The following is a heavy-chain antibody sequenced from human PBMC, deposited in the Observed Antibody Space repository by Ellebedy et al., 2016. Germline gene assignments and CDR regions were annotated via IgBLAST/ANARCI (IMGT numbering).Heavy chain of an antibody. J-gene: IGHJ6*02. CDR1: GFTFSSYW. CDR2: INSDGSST. CDR3: ARTNGHTFARQNYYGMDV. Sequence: GESLKISXAASGFTFSSYWMHWVRPAPGKGLVWVSRINSDGSSTSYADSVKGRFTISRDNAKNTLYLQMNSLRADDTGVYYCARTNGHTFARQNYYGMDVWGQGTSVTVSS. D-gene: IGHD3-10*01. V-gene: IGHV3-74*01.